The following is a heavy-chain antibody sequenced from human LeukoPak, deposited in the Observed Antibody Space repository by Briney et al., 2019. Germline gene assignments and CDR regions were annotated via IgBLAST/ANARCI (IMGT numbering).Heavy chain of an antibody. CDR2: ISYSGST. Sequence: SETLSLTCTVSGGSISSYYWSWIRQPPGKGLECIGYISYSGSTNYNPSLKSRVTISVDTSKNQFSLKLSSVTAADTAVYYCAREHYDILTGPNFDYWGQGTLVTVSS. D-gene: IGHD3-9*01. J-gene: IGHJ4*02. V-gene: IGHV4-59*01. CDR1: GGSISSYY. CDR3: AREHYDILTGPNFDY.